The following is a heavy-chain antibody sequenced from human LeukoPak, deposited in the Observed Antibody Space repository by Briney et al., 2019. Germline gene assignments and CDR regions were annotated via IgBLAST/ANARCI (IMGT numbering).Heavy chain of an antibody. Sequence: GGSLRLSCAASGFTFSSYAMSWVRQAPGKGLEWVSAISGSGGGTYYADSVKGRFTISRDNSKNTLYLQMNSLRAEDTAVYYCANMGGPAAGLYFYYYGMDVWGQGTTVTVSS. J-gene: IGHJ6*02. CDR3: ANMGGPAAGLYFYYYGMDV. V-gene: IGHV3-23*01. D-gene: IGHD6-13*01. CDR2: ISGSGGGT. CDR1: GFTFSSYA.